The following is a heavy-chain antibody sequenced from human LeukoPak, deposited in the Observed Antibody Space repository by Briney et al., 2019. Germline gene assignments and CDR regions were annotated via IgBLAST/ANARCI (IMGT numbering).Heavy chain of an antibody. V-gene: IGHV3-49*04. CDR1: GFTFGDYA. Sequence: GGSLRLSCTASGFTFGDYAMSWVRQAPGKGLEWVGFIRSKVYGGTTEYAASVKGRFTISRDDSKSIAYLQMNSLKTEDTAVYYCSRDIGFDRDHGMDVWGQGTTVTVSS. J-gene: IGHJ6*02. CDR2: IRSKVYGGTT. CDR3: SRDIGFDRDHGMDV. D-gene: IGHD3-16*02.